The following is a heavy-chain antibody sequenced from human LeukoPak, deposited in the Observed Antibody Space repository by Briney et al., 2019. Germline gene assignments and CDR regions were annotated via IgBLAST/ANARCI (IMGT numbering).Heavy chain of an antibody. Sequence: GGSLRLSCAASGFTFSSYSMNWVRQAPGKGLEWVSFISSSSSTIYYADSVKGRFTISRDNAKNSLYLQMNSLRAEDTAVYYCARYYYYYYMDVWGKGTTVTVSS. V-gene: IGHV3-48*04. CDR1: GFTFSSYS. J-gene: IGHJ6*03. CDR2: ISSSSSTI. CDR3: ARYYYYYYMDV.